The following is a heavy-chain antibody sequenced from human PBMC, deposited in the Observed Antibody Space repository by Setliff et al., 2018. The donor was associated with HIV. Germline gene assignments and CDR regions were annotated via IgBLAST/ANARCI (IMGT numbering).Heavy chain of an antibody. J-gene: IGHJ4*02. CDR1: GGSISSDY. CDR2: IYGSGPT. CDR3: ARGGNYYGSGSYAELLDY. D-gene: IGHD3-10*01. V-gene: IGHV4-4*09. Sequence: SETLSLTCTVSGGSISSDYWSWIRQPPGKGLEWIGYIYGSGPTNYNPSLKSRVTMSADTSKNHFSLRLSSVTAADTAVYYCARGGNYYGSGSYAELLDYWGQGTLVTVSS.